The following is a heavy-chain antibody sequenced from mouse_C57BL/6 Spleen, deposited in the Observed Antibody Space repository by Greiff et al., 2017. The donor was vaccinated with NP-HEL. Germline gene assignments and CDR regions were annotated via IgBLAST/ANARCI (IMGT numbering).Heavy chain of an antibody. D-gene: IGHD1-1*01. CDR1: GYTFTDYY. CDR3: ASSLIYYYDGFDY. CDR2: INPNNGGT. J-gene: IGHJ2*01. V-gene: IGHV1-26*01. Sequence: EVQLQQSGPELVKPGASVKISCKASGYTFTDYYMNWVKQSHGKSLEWIGDINPNNGGTSYNQKFKGKATLTVDKSSSTAYMELRSLTSEDSAVYYCASSLIYYYDGFDYWGQGTTLTVSS.